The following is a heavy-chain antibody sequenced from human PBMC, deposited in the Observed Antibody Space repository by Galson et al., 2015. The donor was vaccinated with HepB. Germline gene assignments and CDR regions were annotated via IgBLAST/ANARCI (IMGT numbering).Heavy chain of an antibody. Sequence: SLRLSCAASGFTFSSYAMHWVRQAPGKGLEWVAVISYDGSNKYYADSVKGRFTISRDNSKNTLYLQMNSLRAEDTAVYYCARDSWVWRGTRHYGMDVWGQGTTVTVSS. D-gene: IGHD3-16*01. CDR2: ISYDGSNK. CDR1: GFTFSSYA. J-gene: IGHJ6*02. CDR3: ARDSWVWRGTRHYGMDV. V-gene: IGHV3-30*04.